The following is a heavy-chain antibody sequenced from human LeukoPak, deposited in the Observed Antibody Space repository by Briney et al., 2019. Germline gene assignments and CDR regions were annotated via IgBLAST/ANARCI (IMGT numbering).Heavy chain of an antibody. Sequence: SETLSLTCAVYGGSFSGYYWSWIRQPPGKGLEWVGEINHSGSTNYNTSLKSRVTISVDTSKNQFSLKLSSVTAADTAVYYCARGRITGTPVKRLTFDYWGQGTLVTVSS. J-gene: IGHJ4*02. V-gene: IGHV4-34*01. CDR2: INHSGST. CDR1: GGSFSGYY. D-gene: IGHD1-20*01. CDR3: ARGRITGTPVKRLTFDY.